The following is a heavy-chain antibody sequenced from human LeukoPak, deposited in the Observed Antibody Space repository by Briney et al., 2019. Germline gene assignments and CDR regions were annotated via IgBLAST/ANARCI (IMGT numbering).Heavy chain of an antibody. V-gene: IGHV1-18*01. CDR1: GYTFTSYG. CDR3: ARGHDSDLYNCSEP. D-gene: IGHD3-16*02. J-gene: IGHJ5*02. Sequence: PSVKVSCKASGYTFTSYGISWLRQSPGQGLEGVGWISAYNGNKNDAQKLHGRVTMTTDTSTSTAYMELRSLRSDDTAVYYCARGHDSDLYNCSEPWGQGTLVTVSS. CDR2: ISAYNGNK.